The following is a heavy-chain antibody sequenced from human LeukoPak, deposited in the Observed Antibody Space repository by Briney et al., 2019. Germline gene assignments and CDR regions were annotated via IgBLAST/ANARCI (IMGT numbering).Heavy chain of an antibody. CDR1: GGTFSSYA. CDR3: AKDLYGDYDFDC. J-gene: IGHJ4*02. Sequence: SVKVSCKASGGTFSSYAISWVRQAPGQGLEWMGGIIPIFGTANYAQKFQGRVTITADESTSTAYMELSSLRSEDTAVYYCAKDLYGDYDFDCWGQGTLVTVSS. D-gene: IGHD4-17*01. V-gene: IGHV1-69*13. CDR2: IIPIFGTA.